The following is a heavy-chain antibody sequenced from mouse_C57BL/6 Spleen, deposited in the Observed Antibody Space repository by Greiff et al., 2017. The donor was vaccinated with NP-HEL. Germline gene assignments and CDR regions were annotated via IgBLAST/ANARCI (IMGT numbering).Heavy chain of an antibody. J-gene: IGHJ2*01. CDR1: GYAFTNYL. CDR2: INPGSGGT. D-gene: IGHD1-1*01. Sequence: VQLQQSGAELVRPGTSVKVSCKASGYAFTNYLIEWVKQRPGQGLEWIGVINPGSGGTNYNEKFKGKATLTADKSSSTAYMQLSSLTSEDSAVYFCARRYIYYFDYWGQGTTLTVSS. V-gene: IGHV1-54*01. CDR3: ARRYIYYFDY.